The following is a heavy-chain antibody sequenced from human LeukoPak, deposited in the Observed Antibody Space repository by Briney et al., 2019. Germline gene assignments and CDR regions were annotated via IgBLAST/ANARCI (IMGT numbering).Heavy chain of an antibody. V-gene: IGHV1-69*05. D-gene: IGHD4-23*01. CDR3: ARVGNYGGNSLFDY. Sequence: ASVKVSCMASGGTFSSYAISWVRQAPGQGLEWMGEIIPIFGTANYAQKFQGRVTITTDESTSTAYMELSSLRSEDTAVYFCARVGNYGGNSLFDYWGQGTLVTVSS. J-gene: IGHJ4*02. CDR2: IIPIFGTA. CDR1: GGTFSSYA.